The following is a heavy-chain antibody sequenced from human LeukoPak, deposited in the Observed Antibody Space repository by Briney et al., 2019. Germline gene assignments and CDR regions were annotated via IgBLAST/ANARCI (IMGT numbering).Heavy chain of an antibody. V-gene: IGHV4-59*08. CDR1: GGSISSYY. D-gene: IGHD1-1*01. CDR3: ARAPTTRVNWFDP. CDR2: IYYSGST. J-gene: IGHJ5*02. Sequence: SETLSLTCTVSGGSISSYYWSRIRQPPGKGLEWIGYIYYSGSTYYNPSLKSRVTISVDTSKNQFSLKLSSVTAADTAVYYCARAPTTRVNWFDPWGQGTLVTVSS.